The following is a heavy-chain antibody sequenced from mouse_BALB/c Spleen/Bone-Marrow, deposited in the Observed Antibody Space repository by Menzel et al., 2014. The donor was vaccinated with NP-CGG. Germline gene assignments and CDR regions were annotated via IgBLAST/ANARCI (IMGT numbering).Heavy chain of an antibody. D-gene: IGHD2-1*01. V-gene: IGHV14-4*02. CDR3: NVWDGNYFFDY. J-gene: IGHJ2*01. Sequence: EVKVVESGAELVRSGASVKLSCTASGFNIXDYYMHWVKQRPEQGLEWIGWIDPENGDTEYAPKFQGKATMTADTSSNTAYLQLSSLTSEDTAVYYCNVWDGNYFFDYWGQGTTLTVSS. CDR1: GFNIXDYY. CDR2: IDPENGDT.